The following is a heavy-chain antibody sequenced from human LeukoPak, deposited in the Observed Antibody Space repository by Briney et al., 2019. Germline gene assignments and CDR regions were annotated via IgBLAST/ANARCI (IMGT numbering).Heavy chain of an antibody. V-gene: IGHV4-4*07. D-gene: IGHD3-22*01. J-gene: IGHJ4*02. CDR3: ARRGGGYYPYYFDY. CDR2: IFASGST. CDR1: GGSISSYS. Sequence: SETLSLTCTVSGGSISSYSWSWIRQPAGKGLEWIGRIFASGSTKYNPSLKSRVTISVATSKNQFSLKLSSVTAADTAVYYCARRGGGYYPYYFDYWGQGTLVTVSS.